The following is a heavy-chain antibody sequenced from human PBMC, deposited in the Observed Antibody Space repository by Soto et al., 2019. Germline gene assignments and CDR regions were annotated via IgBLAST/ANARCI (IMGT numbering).Heavy chain of an antibody. CDR3: ARGNGWELLGSDFDY. CDR2: IWYDGSNK. D-gene: IGHD1-26*01. V-gene: IGHV3-33*01. Sequence: GESLKISCAASGFTFSSYGMHWVRQAPGKGLEWVAVIWYDGSNKYYADSVKGRFTISRDNSKNTLYLQMNSLRAEDTAVYYCARGNGWELLGSDFDYWGQGTLVTVSS. J-gene: IGHJ4*02. CDR1: GFTFSSYG.